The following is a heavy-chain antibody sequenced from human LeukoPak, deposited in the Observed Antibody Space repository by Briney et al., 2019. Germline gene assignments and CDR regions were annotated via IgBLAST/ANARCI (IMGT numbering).Heavy chain of an antibody. CDR3: AKDLSQYDSSGYRYFDY. J-gene: IGHJ4*02. D-gene: IGHD3-22*01. V-gene: IGHV3-30*02. CDR2: IRYDGSNK. CDR1: GLTFSSYG. Sequence: GGSLRLSCAASGLTFSSYGMHWVRQAPGKGLEWVAFIRYDGSNKYYADSVKGRFTISRDNSQNTLYLQMDSLRAEDTAVYYCAKDLSQYDSSGYRYFDYWGQGSPVTVSS.